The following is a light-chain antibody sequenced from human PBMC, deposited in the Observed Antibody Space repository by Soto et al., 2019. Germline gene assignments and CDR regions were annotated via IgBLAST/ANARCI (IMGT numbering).Light chain of an antibody. J-gene: IGLJ1*01. CDR2: DVS. CDR3: RSYTSSSTYV. CDR1: SRDVGGYNY. V-gene: IGLV2-14*01. Sequence: QSVLTQPVWVAGAAGQSEPITRSGDSRDVGGYNYVSWYQQHTGKAPKLMIYDVSNRPSGVSNRFSGSKSGNTASLTISGLQAEDEADYYCRSYTSSSTYVFGTGTKVTVL.